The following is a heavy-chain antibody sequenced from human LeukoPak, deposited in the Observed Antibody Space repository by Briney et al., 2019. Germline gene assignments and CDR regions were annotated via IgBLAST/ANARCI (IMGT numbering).Heavy chain of an antibody. J-gene: IGHJ2*01. D-gene: IGHD3-3*01. CDR1: GFTFSSYW. CDR3: AREEASDWYFDL. V-gene: IGHV3-74*01. CDR2: INSDGGST. Sequence: GGSLRLSCAASGFTFSSYWMHWVRQAPGKGLVWVSRINSDGGSTTYADSVKGRFTISRDNATNTLYLQMNSLRAEDTAVYCCAREEASDWYFDLWGRGTLVTVSS.